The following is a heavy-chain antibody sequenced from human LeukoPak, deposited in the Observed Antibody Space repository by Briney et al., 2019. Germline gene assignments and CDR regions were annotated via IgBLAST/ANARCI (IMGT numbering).Heavy chain of an antibody. CDR3: ARGVAGTGLGGAFDH. J-gene: IGHJ4*02. Sequence: SETLSLTCTASGGSISSYYWSWIRQPPGKGLEWIGYIYYSGSTTYNPSLKSRVSTSVDTSKNQFSLNLSSVTAADTAVYYCARGVAGTGLGGAFDHWGQGTLVTVSS. CDR2: IYYSGST. D-gene: IGHD1-1*01. CDR1: GGSISSYY. V-gene: IGHV4-59*01.